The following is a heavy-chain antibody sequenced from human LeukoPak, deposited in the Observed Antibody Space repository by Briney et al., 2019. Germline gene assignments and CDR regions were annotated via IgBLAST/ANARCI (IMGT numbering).Heavy chain of an antibody. CDR3: ARDWYYDSSGYYHGPDY. CDR2: IIPIFGIA. D-gene: IGHD3-22*01. J-gene: IGHJ4*02. Sequence: SVKVSCKASGGTFSSYAISWVRQAPGQGLEWMGRIIPIFGIANYAQKFQGRVTITADKSTSTAYMELSSLRSEDTAVYYCARDWYYDSSGYYHGPDYWGQGTLVTVST. CDR1: GGTFSSYA. V-gene: IGHV1-69*04.